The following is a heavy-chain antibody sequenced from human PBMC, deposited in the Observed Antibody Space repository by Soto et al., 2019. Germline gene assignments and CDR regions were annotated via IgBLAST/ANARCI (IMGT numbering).Heavy chain of an antibody. D-gene: IGHD3-22*01. V-gene: IGHV3-11*06. CDR2: ISSSSSYT. CDR1: GFTFSDYY. Sequence: GGSLRLSCAAPGFTFSDYYMSWIRQAPGKGLEWVSYISSSSSYTNYADSVKGRFTISRDNAKNSLYLQMNSLRAEDTAVYYCASSPHYYYDTSGYYYFDYWGQGTLVTASS. J-gene: IGHJ4*02. CDR3: ASSPHYYYDTSGYYYFDY.